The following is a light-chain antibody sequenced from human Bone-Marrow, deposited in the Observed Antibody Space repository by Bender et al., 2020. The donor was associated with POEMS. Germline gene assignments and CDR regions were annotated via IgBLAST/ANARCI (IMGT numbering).Light chain of an antibody. Sequence: HSALTQPASVSGSPGQSITISCTGTSNDVGRYDHVSWYQQYPGEAPKLLIYRVTRRPSEVPDRFSGSRSGTSASLAISGLQSEDEADYYCAVWDDSLNGWVFGGGTKLTVL. CDR2: RVT. V-gene: IGLV2-14*02. J-gene: IGLJ3*02. CDR3: AVWDDSLNGWV. CDR1: SNDVGRYDH.